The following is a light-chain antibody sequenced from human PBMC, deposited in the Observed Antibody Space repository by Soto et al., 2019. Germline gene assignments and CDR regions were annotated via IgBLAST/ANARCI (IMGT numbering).Light chain of an antibody. CDR3: CSYAGGYSYV. Sequence: QSALTQPRSVSGAPGQSVTISCTGTSSDVGGYNYVSWYQQHPGKAPKLMIYDVSKRPSGVPDRFSGSKSGNTASLTISGLQAEDVADYYCCSYAGGYSYVFGTGTKVTVL. J-gene: IGLJ1*01. V-gene: IGLV2-11*01. CDR2: DVS. CDR1: SSDVGGYNY.